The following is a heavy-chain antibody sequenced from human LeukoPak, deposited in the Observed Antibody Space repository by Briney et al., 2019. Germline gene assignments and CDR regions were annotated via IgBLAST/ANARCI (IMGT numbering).Heavy chain of an antibody. CDR2: ISRGGSTT. CDR1: GFTFSDHY. CDR3: ARYYGSGFMDV. J-gene: IGHJ6*02. Sequence: GGSLRLSCAASGFTFSDHYMSWIRQAPGKGLEWVSYISRGGSTTYYADSVKGRFTISGDNAKNSLFLQTNSLRGEDTAVYYCARYYGSGFMDVWGQGTTVTVS. D-gene: IGHD3-10*01. V-gene: IGHV3-11*01.